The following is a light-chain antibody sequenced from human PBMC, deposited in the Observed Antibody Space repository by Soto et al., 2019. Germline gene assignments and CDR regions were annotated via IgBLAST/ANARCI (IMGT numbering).Light chain of an antibody. J-gene: IGLJ2*01. V-gene: IGLV2-14*01. CDR2: DVS. Sequence: QPVLTQPASVFGSPGQSITISCTGTSSDVGGYNYVSWYQQHPGKAPKLMIYDVSNRPSGVSNRFSGSKSGNTASLTISGLQAEDEADYYCSSYTSSSTVVFGGGTKLTVL. CDR1: SSDVGGYNY. CDR3: SSYTSSSTVV.